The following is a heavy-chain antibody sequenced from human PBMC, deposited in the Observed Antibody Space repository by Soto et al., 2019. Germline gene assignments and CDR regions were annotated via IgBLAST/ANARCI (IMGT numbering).Heavy chain of an antibody. Sequence: QVNLVQSGAEVRKPGASVKVSCKASGYSFTNYPIAWVRRAPGQGLEWMGGISAESGDTNYAQKFQGRFTMTRDTSTNTSYLELRSLRSDDTAVYYCAKGNTMMFLAPAYWGQGTLVTVSS. V-gene: IGHV1-18*01. CDR3: AKGNTMMFLAPAY. J-gene: IGHJ4*02. CDR2: ISAESGDT. D-gene: IGHD3-22*01. CDR1: GYSFTNYP.